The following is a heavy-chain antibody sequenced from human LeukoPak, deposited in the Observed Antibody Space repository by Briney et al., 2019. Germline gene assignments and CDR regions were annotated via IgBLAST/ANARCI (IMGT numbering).Heavy chain of an antibody. CDR2: IKSKTDGGTT. J-gene: IGHJ4*02. V-gene: IGHV3-15*01. CDR1: GFTFSNAW. Sequence: NTGGSLRLSCAASGFTFSNAWMSWVRQVPGKGLEWVGRIKSKTDGGTTDYAAPVKGRFTISRDDSKNTLYLQMNSLKTEDTAVYYCTTDSDSGYFDYWGQGTLVTVSS. CDR3: TTDSDSGYFDY. D-gene: IGHD6-25*01.